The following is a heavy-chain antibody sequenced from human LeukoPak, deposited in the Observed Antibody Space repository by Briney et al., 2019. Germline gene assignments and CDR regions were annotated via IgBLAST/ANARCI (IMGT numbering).Heavy chain of an antibody. CDR2: ISAYNGNT. D-gene: IGHD3-9*01. CDR3: AREVSRYDILTGYTYYYYGMDV. J-gene: IGHJ6*02. V-gene: IGHV1-18*01. CDR1: GYTFTSYG. Sequence: ASVKVSCKASGYTFTSYGISWVRQAPGQGLEWMGWISAYNGNTNYAQKLQGRVTMTTDTSTSTAYMELRSLRSDDTAVYYCAREVSRYDILTGYTYYYYGMDVWGQGTTVTVSS.